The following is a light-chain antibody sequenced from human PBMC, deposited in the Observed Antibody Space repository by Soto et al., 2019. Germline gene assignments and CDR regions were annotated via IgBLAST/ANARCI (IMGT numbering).Light chain of an antibody. CDR1: ESVSDNY. J-gene: IGKJ4*01. CDR2: GAS. V-gene: IGKV3-20*01. Sequence: EIVLTQSPGTLSLSPGERATLSCRASESVSDNYLAWYQQRSGQAPRLVIYGASSRASAVPDRFSGSGSGADFTLTISRLEPEDFAVYYCQQYGSSPLTFGGWTKVDI. CDR3: QQYGSSPLT.